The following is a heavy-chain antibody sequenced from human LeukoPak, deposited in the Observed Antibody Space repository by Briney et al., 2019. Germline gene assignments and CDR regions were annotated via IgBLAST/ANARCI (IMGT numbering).Heavy chain of an antibody. D-gene: IGHD4-17*01. CDR3: AKDYGDMPYWYFDL. CDR1: GFAFSDYY. CDR2: ISSSGSTI. J-gene: IGHJ2*01. V-gene: IGHV3-11*01. Sequence: EGSLRLSCAASGFAFSDYYMSWIRQAPGKGLEWVSYISSSGSTIYYADSVKGRFTISRDNSKNTLSLQMNSLRAEDTAIYYCAKDYGDMPYWYFDLWGRGTLVIVSS.